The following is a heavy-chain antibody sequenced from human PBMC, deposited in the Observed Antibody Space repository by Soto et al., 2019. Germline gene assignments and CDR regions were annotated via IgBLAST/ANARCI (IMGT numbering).Heavy chain of an antibody. V-gene: IGHV3-74*01. CDR3: ARVSRSKPPFSSGYSY. CDR1: GFTFSSYW. J-gene: IGHJ4*02. Sequence: PGGSLRLSCAASGFTFSSYWMHWVRQAPGKGLVWVSRINSDGSSTSYADSVKGRFTISRDNAKSTLYLQMNSLRAEDTAVYYCARVSRSKPPFSSGYSYWGQGTLVTVSS. D-gene: IGHD3-22*01. CDR2: INSDGSST.